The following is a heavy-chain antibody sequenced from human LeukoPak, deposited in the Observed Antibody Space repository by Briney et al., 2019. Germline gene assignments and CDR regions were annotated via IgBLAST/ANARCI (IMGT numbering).Heavy chain of an antibody. CDR1: GFTFSSYA. D-gene: IGHD4-23*01. J-gene: IGHJ4*02. CDR3: ARGRPHGNDY. CDR2: ISYDGSNK. Sequence: GGSLRLSCAASGFTFSSYAVHWVRQAPGKGLESVAVISYDGSNKYYADSVKGRFTISRDNSKNTLYLQMNSLRAEDTAVYYCARGRPHGNDYWGQGTLVTVSS. V-gene: IGHV3-30*04.